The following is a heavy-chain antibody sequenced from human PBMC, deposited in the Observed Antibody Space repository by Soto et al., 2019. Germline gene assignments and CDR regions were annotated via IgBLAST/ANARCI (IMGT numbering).Heavy chain of an antibody. D-gene: IGHD3-22*01. Sequence: GGSLRLSCAASGFTFNNYWMAWVRQAPGKGLEWVADISEGGSDKYYVDSVKGRFTISRDNSKNTLYLQMNSLRAEDTAVYYCAKDDYDSSGYYRDYWGQGTLVTVSS. CDR1: GFTFNNYW. V-gene: IGHV3-7*03. CDR3: AKDDYDSSGYYRDY. CDR2: ISEGGSDK. J-gene: IGHJ4*02.